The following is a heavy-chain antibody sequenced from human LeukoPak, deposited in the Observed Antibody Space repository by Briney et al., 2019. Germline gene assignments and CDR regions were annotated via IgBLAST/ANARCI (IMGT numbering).Heavy chain of an antibody. J-gene: IGHJ6*03. CDR1: GFTFSSYS. V-gene: IGHV3-48*01. CDR2: ISSSSSTI. D-gene: IGHD1-26*01. CDR3: AKGPSGSYYSYMDV. Sequence: GGSLRLSCAASGFTFSSYSMNWVRQAPGKGLEWVSYISSSSSTIYYADSVKGRFTISRDNAKNSLYLQMNSLRAEDTALYYCAKGPSGSYYSYMDVWGKGTTVTISS.